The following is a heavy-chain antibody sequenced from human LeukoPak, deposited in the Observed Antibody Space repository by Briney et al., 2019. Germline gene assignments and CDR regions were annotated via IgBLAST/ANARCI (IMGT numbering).Heavy chain of an antibody. Sequence: ASVKVSCKASGYIFTGYYMHWVRQAPGQGLEWMGWINPNSGDTNYAQKFQGRVTMTRDTSTSTVYMELSSLRSEDTAVYYCAREGMIRGVVNYWGQGTLVTVSS. V-gene: IGHV1-2*02. CDR2: INPNSGDT. CDR3: AREGMIRGVVNY. CDR1: GYIFTGYY. J-gene: IGHJ4*02. D-gene: IGHD3-10*01.